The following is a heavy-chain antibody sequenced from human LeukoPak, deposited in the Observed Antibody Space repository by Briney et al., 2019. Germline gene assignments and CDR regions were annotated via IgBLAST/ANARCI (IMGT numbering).Heavy chain of an antibody. CDR2: LYYSGST. V-gene: IGHV4-39*07. J-gene: IGHJ4*02. CDR3: ARGSTAY. CDR1: GGSISSSTFY. Sequence: PSETLSLTCTVSGGSISSSTFYWGWIRQPPGKGLEWIGSLYYSGSTYYNPSLKSRVTISVDTSKNQFSLKLSSVTAADTAVYYCARGSTAYWGQGTLVTVSS. D-gene: IGHD1-1*01.